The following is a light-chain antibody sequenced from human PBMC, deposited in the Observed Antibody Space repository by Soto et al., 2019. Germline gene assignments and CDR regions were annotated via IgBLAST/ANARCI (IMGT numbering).Light chain of an antibody. CDR1: QSVNSNY. J-gene: IGKJ5*01. V-gene: IGKV3D-20*02. CDR3: QQRSNWPIT. Sequence: MVMTQSPAILSVSPGESATLSCRPSQSVNSNYLAWYQQHPGQPPRLLIYGISTRATGIPARFSGSGSGTDFTLTISSLEPEDFALYYCQQRSNWPITFGQGTRLEIK. CDR2: GIS.